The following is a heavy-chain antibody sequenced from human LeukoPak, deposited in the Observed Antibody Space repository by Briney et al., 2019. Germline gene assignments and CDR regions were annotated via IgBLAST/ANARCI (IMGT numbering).Heavy chain of an antibody. CDR2: ISYDGSNK. CDR1: GFTFSSYA. J-gene: IGHJ3*02. CDR3: AKVLSSHSSGYYGPYDAFDI. Sequence: PGRSLRLSCAASGFTFSSYAMHWVRQAPGKGLEWVAVISYDGSNKYYADSVKGRFTISRDNSKNTLYLQMNSLRAEDTAVYYCAKVLSSHSSGYYGPYDAFDIWGQGTMVTVSS. V-gene: IGHV3-30*04. D-gene: IGHD3-22*01.